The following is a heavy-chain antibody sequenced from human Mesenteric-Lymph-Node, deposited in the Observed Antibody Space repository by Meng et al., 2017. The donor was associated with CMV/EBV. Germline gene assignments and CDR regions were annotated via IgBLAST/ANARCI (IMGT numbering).Heavy chain of an antibody. V-gene: IGHV1-18*01. Sequence: ASVKVSCKASGDTFSSFAISWVRQAPGQGLEWMGWISGYNANANYAQNFQGRVTMTADTSTSTAYMELRSLRSDDTAVYYCARGTAASSWYGGDWGQGTLVTVSS. CDR2: ISGYNANA. CDR1: GDTFSSFA. J-gene: IGHJ4*02. D-gene: IGHD6-13*01. CDR3: ARGTAASSWYGGD.